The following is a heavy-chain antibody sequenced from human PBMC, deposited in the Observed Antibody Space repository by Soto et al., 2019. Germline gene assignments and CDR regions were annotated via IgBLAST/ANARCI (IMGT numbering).Heavy chain of an antibody. CDR3: ARSPGGPNWFDP. CDR2: IYYSGST. Sequence: SETLSLTCTVSGGSISSYYWSWIRQPPGKGLEWIGYIYYSGSTNYNPSLKSRVTISVDTSKNQFSLKLSSVPAADTAVYYCARSPGGPNWFDPWGQGTLVTVSS. CDR1: GGSISSYY. J-gene: IGHJ5*02. V-gene: IGHV4-59*08.